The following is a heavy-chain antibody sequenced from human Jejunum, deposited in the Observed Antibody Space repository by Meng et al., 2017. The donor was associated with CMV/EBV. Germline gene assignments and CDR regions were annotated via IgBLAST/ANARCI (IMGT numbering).Heavy chain of an antibody. D-gene: IGHD2-15*01. J-gene: IGHJ6*02. CDR3: VKPLAQVEFKGLLSGLGPRYYSYGMDV. Sequence: QAPGKGLEWVSGISGSGGSTYYADSVKGRFTISRDNSKNTLYLQMNSLRAEDTAVYYCVKPLAQVEFKGLLSGLGPRYYSYGMDVWGHGTSVTVSS. V-gene: IGHV3-23*01. CDR2: ISGSGGST.